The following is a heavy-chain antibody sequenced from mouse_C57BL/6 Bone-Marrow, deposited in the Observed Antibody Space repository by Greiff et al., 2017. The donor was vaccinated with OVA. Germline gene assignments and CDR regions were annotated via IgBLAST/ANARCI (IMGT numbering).Heavy chain of an antibody. Sequence: VQLQQSGAELVRPGASVKLSCTASGFNIKDDYMHWVQQRPEQGLEWIGWIDPENGDTEYASTFQGKATITADTSSNTAYLQLSSRTSEDAAVYYCTTRRVYDGYGDMDDWGQGTSVTVSS. V-gene: IGHV14-4*01. CDR1: GFNIKDDY. CDR3: TTRRVYDGYGDMDD. CDR2: IDPENGDT. D-gene: IGHD2-3*01. J-gene: IGHJ4*01.